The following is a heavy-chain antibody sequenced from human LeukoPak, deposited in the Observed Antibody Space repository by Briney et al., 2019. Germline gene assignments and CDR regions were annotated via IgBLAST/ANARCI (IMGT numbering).Heavy chain of an antibody. CDR2: IYSGGST. J-gene: IGHJ3*02. CDR1: GFTVSSNY. V-gene: IGHV3-66*01. Sequence: GGSLRLSCAASGFTVSSNYMSWVRQAPGKGLEWVSVIYSGGSTYYADSVKGRFTISRDNSKNTLYLQMNSLRAEDTAVYYCARGERITMIVVVRGAFDIWGQGTMVTVSS. D-gene: IGHD3-22*01. CDR3: ARGERITMIVVVRGAFDI.